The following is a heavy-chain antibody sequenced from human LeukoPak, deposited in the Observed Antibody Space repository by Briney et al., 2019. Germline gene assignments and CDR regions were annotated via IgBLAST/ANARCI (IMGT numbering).Heavy chain of an antibody. J-gene: IGHJ4*02. CDR3: ARDPSNTSGRYIYFDS. CDR1: GYTFTRYA. V-gene: IGHV1-18*04. CDR2: ISTYNGDT. D-gene: IGHD6-19*01. Sequence: ASVKVSCKASGYTFTRYAISWVRQAPGQGLEWMRWISTYNGDTNYAQNLQGRVTMTRDTSTSTAYMELRSLRSDDTAVYYCARDPSNTSGRYIYFDSWSQGTLVTVSS.